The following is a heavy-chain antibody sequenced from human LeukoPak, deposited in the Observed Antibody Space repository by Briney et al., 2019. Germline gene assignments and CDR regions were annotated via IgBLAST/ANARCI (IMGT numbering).Heavy chain of an antibody. J-gene: IGHJ6*04. CDR2: IIPIFGTA. Sequence: ASVTVSCKASGGTFSSYAISWVRQAPGQGLEWMGGIIPIFGTANYAQKFQGRVTITADESTSTAYMELSSLRSEDTAVYYCARCRYCSSTSCLGHYYYYGMDVWGKGTTVTVSS. CDR1: GGTFSSYA. V-gene: IGHV1-69*13. D-gene: IGHD2-2*01. CDR3: ARCRYCSSTSCLGHYYYYGMDV.